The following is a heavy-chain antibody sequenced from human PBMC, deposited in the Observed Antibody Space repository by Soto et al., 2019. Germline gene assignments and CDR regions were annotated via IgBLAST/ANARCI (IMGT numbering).Heavy chain of an antibody. CDR1: GFTFSGSA. Sequence: GGSLRLSCAASGFTFSGSAMHWVRQASGKGLEWVGRIRSKANSYATAYAASVKGRFPISRDDSKNTAYLQMNSLKTEDTAVYYCTRHGATMSYSDYWGQGTLVTVSS. CDR3: TRHGATMSYSDY. J-gene: IGHJ4*02. V-gene: IGHV3-73*01. CDR2: IRSKANSYAT. D-gene: IGHD5-12*01.